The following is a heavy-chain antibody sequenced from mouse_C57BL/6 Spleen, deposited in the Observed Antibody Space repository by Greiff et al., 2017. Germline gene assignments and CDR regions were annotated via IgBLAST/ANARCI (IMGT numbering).Heavy chain of an antibody. CDR1: GYTFTDYN. J-gene: IGHJ3*01. CDR2: INPNNGGT. Sequence: EVQLQESGPELVKPGASVKIPCKASGYTFTDYNMDWVKQSHGKSLEWIGDINPNNGGTIYNQKFKGKATLTVDKSSSTAYMELRSLTSEDTAVYYCATPDGYYRAWFAYWGQGTLVTVSA. CDR3: ATPDGYYRAWFAY. V-gene: IGHV1-18*01. D-gene: IGHD2-3*01.